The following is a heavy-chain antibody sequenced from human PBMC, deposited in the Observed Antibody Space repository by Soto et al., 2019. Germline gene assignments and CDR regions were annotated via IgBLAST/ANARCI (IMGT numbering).Heavy chain of an antibody. CDR3: AKWSGGSHDF. Sequence: GGARRPSCAAPGFTFSSYAMSWGRPAPGEGLERVSGISGSGGSTNYADSVKGRLSISRDNSKNTLYLQMNSLRADDTAVYYCAKWSGGSHDF. CDR1: GFTFSSYA. J-gene: IGHJ1*01. V-gene: IGHV3-23*01. CDR2: ISGSGGST. D-gene: IGHD6-13*01.